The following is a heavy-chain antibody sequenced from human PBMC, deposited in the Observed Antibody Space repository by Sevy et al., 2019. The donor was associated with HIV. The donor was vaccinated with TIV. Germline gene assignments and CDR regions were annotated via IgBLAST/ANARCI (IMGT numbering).Heavy chain of an antibody. CDR2: IWYDGTNK. CDR1: GFSISGYG. J-gene: IGHJ4*02. CDR3: ARDIKRQYGDSLDY. V-gene: IGHV3-33*01. Sequence: GGSLRLSCAASGFSISGYGMHWVRQAPGKGLEWVAVIWYDGTNKEYADSVKGRFTISRDNSKNTLYLQMNSLRAEDTAVYYCARDIKRQYGDSLDYWGQGTLVTVSS. D-gene: IGHD4-17*01.